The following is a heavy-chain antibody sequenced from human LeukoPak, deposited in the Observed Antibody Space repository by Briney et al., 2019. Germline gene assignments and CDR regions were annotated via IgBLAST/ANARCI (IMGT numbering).Heavy chain of an antibody. Sequence: GGSLRLSCAASGFTFSSYAMHWVRQAPGKGLEWVAVISYDGSNKYYADSVKGRFTISRDNSKNTLYLQMNSLRAEDTAVYYCARDGSYGSGSYGFSLAFDIWGQGTMVTVSS. CDR2: ISYDGSNK. D-gene: IGHD3-10*01. CDR3: ARDGSYGSGSYGFSLAFDI. V-gene: IGHV3-30-3*01. CDR1: GFTFSSYA. J-gene: IGHJ3*02.